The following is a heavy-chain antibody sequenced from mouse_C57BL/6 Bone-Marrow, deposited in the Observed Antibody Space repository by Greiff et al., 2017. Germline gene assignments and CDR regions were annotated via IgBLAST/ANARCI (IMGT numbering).Heavy chain of an antibody. J-gene: IGHJ4*01. CDR1: GYTFTDYY. CDR2: INPNNGGT. V-gene: IGHV1-26*01. Sequence: VQLQQSGPELVKPGASVKISCKASGYTFTDYYMNWVKQSHGKSLEWIGDINPNNGGTSYNQKFKGKATLTVDKSSSTAYMELRSLTSEDSAVYYCARVYSNRYYYAMDYWGQGTSVTVSS. CDR3: ARVYSNRYYYAMDY. D-gene: IGHD2-5*01.